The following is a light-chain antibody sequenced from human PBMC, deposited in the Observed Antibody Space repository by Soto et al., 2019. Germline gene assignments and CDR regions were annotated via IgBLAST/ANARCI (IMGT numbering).Light chain of an antibody. V-gene: IGKV3-20*01. Sequence: EIVLTQSPGTLSLSPGERATLSCRASQSVSSIYLAWYQQKPGQAPRLLIYGASSRATGIPDRFSGSGSGTDFTLTISRLEPEDFAVYYCQQYGSSPPETFGQGTKVEIK. CDR1: QSVSSIY. CDR3: QQYGSSPPET. J-gene: IGKJ1*01. CDR2: GAS.